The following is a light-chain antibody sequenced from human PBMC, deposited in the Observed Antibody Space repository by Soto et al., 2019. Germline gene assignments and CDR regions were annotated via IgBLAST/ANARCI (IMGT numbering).Light chain of an antibody. V-gene: IGLV2-14*01. CDR1: SSDVGGYNY. Sequence: QSALTQPASVSGSPGQSSTISCTGTSSDVGGYNYGSWYQQHPGKAPKLMIYEVSNRPSGVSNRFSGSKSGNTASLTISGLQAEDEADYYCSSYTSSSWVFGGGTKLTVL. CDR3: SSYTSSSWV. CDR2: EVS. J-gene: IGLJ3*02.